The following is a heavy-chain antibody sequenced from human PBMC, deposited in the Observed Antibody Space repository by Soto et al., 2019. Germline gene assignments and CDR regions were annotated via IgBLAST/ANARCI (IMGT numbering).Heavy chain of an antibody. CDR3: ARVYDILTGYYAPYFDY. D-gene: IGHD3-9*01. Sequence: GGSMRLARAASGFTVSIYGMSWVRQAPGKGLEWVANIKQNGSEKYYVDSVKGRFTISRDNAKNSLYLQMNSLRAEDTAVYYCARVYDILTGYYAPYFDYWGQGTLVTVSS. CDR1: GFTVSIYG. V-gene: IGHV3-7*01. CDR2: IKQNGSEK. J-gene: IGHJ4*02.